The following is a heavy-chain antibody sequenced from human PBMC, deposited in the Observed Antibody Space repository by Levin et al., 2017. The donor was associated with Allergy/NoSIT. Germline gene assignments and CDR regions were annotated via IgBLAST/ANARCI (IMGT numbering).Heavy chain of an antibody. CDR1: GFTFSSYA. Sequence: GESLKISCAASGFTFSSYAMHWVRQAPGKGLEWVAVISYDGSNKYYADSVKGRFTISRDNSKNTLYLQMNSLRAEDTAVYYCARDIQTGTTGYWGQGTLVTVSS. CDR3: ARDIQTGTTGY. V-gene: IGHV3-30-3*01. CDR2: ISYDGSNK. D-gene: IGHD1-1*01. J-gene: IGHJ4*02.